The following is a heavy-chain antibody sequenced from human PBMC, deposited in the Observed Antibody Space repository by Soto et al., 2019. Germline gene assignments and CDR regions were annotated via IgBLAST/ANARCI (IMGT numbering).Heavy chain of an antibody. CDR3: AKGARSGWPWYFDL. D-gene: IGHD6-19*01. J-gene: IGHJ2*01. CDR1: GFTFEDYA. V-gene: IGHV3-9*01. CDR2: ISWNSGAI. Sequence: EVQLVESGGGLVQPGRSLRLYCAVSGFTFEDYAMIWVRQVPGKGLECVSSISWNSGAIDYAASVKGRFTISRDNAKKSLYLEMNSLRVEDTALYYCAKGARSGWPWYFDLWGRGTLVTVSS.